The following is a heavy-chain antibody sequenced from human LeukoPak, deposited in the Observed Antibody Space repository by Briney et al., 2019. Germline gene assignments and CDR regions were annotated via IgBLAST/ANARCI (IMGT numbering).Heavy chain of an antibody. V-gene: IGHV3-11*04. Sequence: GGSLRLSCAASGFTFSDNYMSWIRQAPGKGLEWVSYISSSSSTIYNADSVKGRFTISRDNAKNSLYLQMNSLRAEDTAVYYCARTPYDFWSASYSYYFDYWGQGILVTISS. J-gene: IGHJ4*02. CDR3: ARTPYDFWSASYSYYFDY. CDR1: GFTFSDNY. CDR2: ISSSSSTI. D-gene: IGHD3-3*01.